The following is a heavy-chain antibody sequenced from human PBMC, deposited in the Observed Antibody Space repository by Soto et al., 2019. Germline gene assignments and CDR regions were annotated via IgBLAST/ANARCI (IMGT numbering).Heavy chain of an antibody. CDR1: GYTFTSYD. D-gene: IGHD6-13*01. J-gene: IGHJ6*03. CDR3: ARAATGTGYSSSWYALYYYYMDV. CDR2: MNPNSGNT. Sequence: GASVKVSCKASGYTFTSYDINWVRQATGQGLEWMGWMNPNSGNTGYARKFQGRVTMTRNTSISTAYMELSSLRSEDTAVYYCARAATGTGYSSSWYALYYYYMDVWG. V-gene: IGHV1-8*01.